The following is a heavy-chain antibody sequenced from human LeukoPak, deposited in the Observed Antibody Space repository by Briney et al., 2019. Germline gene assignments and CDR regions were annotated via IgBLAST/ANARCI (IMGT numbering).Heavy chain of an antibody. D-gene: IGHD4-23*01. CDR1: GFTFSSYG. J-gene: IGHJ4*02. CDR2: ISGSGGST. CDR3: AKASSIRWYYFDY. V-gene: IGHV3-23*01. Sequence: QSGGSLRLSCAASGFTFSSYGMHWVRQAPGKGLEWVSAISGSGGSTYYADSVKGRFTISRDNSKNTLYLQMNSLRAEDTAVYYCAKASSIRWYYFDYWGQGTLVTVSS.